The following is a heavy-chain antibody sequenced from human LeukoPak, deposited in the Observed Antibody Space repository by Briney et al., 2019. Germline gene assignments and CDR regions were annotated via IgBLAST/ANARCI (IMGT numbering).Heavy chain of an antibody. CDR3: ARDRYYDILTGYYYHDFDY. CDR1: GFTFSSYS. Sequence: GGSLRLSCAASGFTFSSYSMNWVRQAPGKGLEWVSYISSSSSTIYYADSVKGRFTISRDNAKNSLYLQMNSLRAEDTAVYYCARDRYYDILTGYYYHDFDYWGQGTLVTVSS. CDR2: ISSSSSTI. D-gene: IGHD3-9*01. J-gene: IGHJ4*02. V-gene: IGHV3-48*01.